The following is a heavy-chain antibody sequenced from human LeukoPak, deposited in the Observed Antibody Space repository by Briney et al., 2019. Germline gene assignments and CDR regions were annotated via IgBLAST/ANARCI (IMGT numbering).Heavy chain of an antibody. CDR2: ICHSETT. J-gene: IGHJ3*02. D-gene: IGHD5-18*01. CDR1: GYSISSGYC. V-gene: IGHV4-38-2*02. Sequence: SETLSLTCTVFGYSISSGYCWGWIRQPPGKGLEWIGNICHSETTYYSPSLKSRVTISIDTSKNQFSLKLNSVTAADTAVYYCARYGLLRLSEINAFHIWGQGTMVTVSS. CDR3: ARYGLLRLSEINAFHI.